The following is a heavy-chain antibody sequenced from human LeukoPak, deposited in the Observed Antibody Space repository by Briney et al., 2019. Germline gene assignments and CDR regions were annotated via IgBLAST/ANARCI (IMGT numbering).Heavy chain of an antibody. J-gene: IGHJ6*04. V-gene: IGHV1-69*06. CDR1: GGTFSSYA. CDR3: ARDRTGYYYGMDV. D-gene: IGHD3/OR15-3a*01. Sequence: GASVKVSCKASGGTFSSYAISWVRQAPGQGLEWTGGIIPIFGTANYAQKFQGRVTITADKSTSTAYMELSSLRSEDTAVYYCARDRTGYYYGMDVWGKGTTVTVSS. CDR2: IIPIFGTA.